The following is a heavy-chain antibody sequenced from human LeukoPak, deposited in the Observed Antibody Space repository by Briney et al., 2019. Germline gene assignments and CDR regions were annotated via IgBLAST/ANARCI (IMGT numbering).Heavy chain of an antibody. CDR3: AKDRSLRYFDWLPPYYFDY. Sequence: GGSLRLSCAASGFTFSSNWMHWVRQDPEKGLVWVSYINPDGTSTKYADSVQGRFTISRDTSRSTLYLQMNSLRAEDTAVYYCAKDRSLRYFDWLPPYYFDYWGQGTLVTVSS. D-gene: IGHD3-9*01. CDR1: GFTFSSNW. V-gene: IGHV3-74*03. CDR2: INPDGTST. J-gene: IGHJ4*02.